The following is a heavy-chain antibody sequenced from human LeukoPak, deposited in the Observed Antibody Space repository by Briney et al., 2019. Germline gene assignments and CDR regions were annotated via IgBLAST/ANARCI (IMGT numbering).Heavy chain of an antibody. CDR3: ARGGAIQYYYYYYMDV. V-gene: IGHV1-18*01. J-gene: IGHJ6*03. CDR2: ISAYNGNT. Sequence: ASVKVSCKASGYTFTSYGISWVRQAPGQGLEWMGWISAYNGNTNYAQKLQGRVTITTDTSTSTAYMELRSLRSDDTAVYYCARGGAIQYYYYYYMDVWGKGTTVTVSS. CDR1: GYTFTSYG. D-gene: IGHD5-18*01.